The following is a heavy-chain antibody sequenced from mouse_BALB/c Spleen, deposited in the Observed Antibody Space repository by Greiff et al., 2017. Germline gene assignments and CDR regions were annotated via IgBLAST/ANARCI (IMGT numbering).Heavy chain of an antibody. V-gene: IGHV5-4*02. Sequence: VESGGGLVKPGGSLKLSCAASGFTFSDYYMYWVRQTPEKRLEWVATISDGGSYTYYPDSVKGRFTISRDNAKNDLYLQMSSLKSEDTAMYYCARGGEDAMDYWGQGTSVTVSS. CDR3: ARGGEDAMDY. CDR1: GFTFSDYY. CDR2: ISDGGSYT. J-gene: IGHJ4*01.